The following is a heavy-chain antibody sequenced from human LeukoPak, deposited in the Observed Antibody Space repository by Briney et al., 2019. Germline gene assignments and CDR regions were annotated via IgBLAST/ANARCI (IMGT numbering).Heavy chain of an antibody. CDR2: ISYDGSNE. V-gene: IGHV3-30*04. CDR1: GYTFTSYY. Sequence: SCKASGYTFTSYYMHWVRQAPGKGLEWVAIISYDGSNEYYADSVKGRFTISRDNSKNTLYLQMNSLRAADTAVYYCARDTSYDSSGSQAPFGSWGQGTLVTVSS. CDR3: ARDTSYDSSGSQAPFGS. J-gene: IGHJ4*02. D-gene: IGHD3-22*01.